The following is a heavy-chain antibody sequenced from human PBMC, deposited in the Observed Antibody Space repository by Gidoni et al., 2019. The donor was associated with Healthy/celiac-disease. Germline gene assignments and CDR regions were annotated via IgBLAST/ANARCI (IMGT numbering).Heavy chain of an antibody. CDR2: ISAYNGNT. V-gene: IGHV1-18*01. Sequence: QVQLVQSGAEVKKPGASVKVSCKASGYTFTSYGISWVRQAPGQGLEWMGWISAYNGNTNYAQKLQGRVTMTTDTSTSTAYMELRSLRSDDTAVYYCASTPSVVRGVIPERATRYYGMDVWGQGTTVTVSS. CDR3: ASTPSVVRGVIPERATRYYGMDV. D-gene: IGHD3-10*01. CDR1: GYTFTSYG. J-gene: IGHJ6*02.